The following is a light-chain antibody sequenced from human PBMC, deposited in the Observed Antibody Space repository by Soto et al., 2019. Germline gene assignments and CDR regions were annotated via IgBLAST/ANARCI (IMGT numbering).Light chain of an antibody. Sequence: DIQMTQSPSTLSASVGDRVTITCRACQSISSWLAWYQQKPGKAPKLLIYDASSLQNGVPSRFRGAESGTDFTLAISSLQPEDFATYYCQQLNSYPQTFGQGTQVDIK. CDR2: DAS. J-gene: IGKJ1*01. V-gene: IGKV1-5*01. CDR1: QSISSW. CDR3: QQLNSYPQT.